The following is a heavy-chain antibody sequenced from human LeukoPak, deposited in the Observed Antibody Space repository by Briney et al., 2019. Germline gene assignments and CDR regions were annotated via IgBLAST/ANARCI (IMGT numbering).Heavy chain of an antibody. J-gene: IGHJ3*02. CDR2: IYTSGST. Sequence: PSETLSLTCTVSGGSISSYYWSWIRQPAGKGLEWIGRIYTSGSTNYNPSLKSRVTMSVDTSKNQFSLKLSSVTAADTAVYYCASVAGEVLYHAFYIWRQATMVTVSS. D-gene: IGHD3-10*01. CDR3: ASVAGEVLYHAFYI. V-gene: IGHV4-4*07. CDR1: GGSISSYY.